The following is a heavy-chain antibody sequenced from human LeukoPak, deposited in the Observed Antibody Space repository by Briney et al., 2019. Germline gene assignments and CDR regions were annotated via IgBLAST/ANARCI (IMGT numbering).Heavy chain of an antibody. D-gene: IGHD1-26*01. CDR3: TTSGSRGN. CDR2: IYHSGST. Sequence: TLSLTCAVSGGSISSGGYSWSWIRQPPGKGLEWIGYIYHSGSTYYNPSLKSRATISVDKSKNQFSLKLNSVTAADTAVYYCTTSGSRGNWGQGILVTVSS. V-gene: IGHV4-30-2*01. J-gene: IGHJ4*02. CDR1: GGSISSGGYS.